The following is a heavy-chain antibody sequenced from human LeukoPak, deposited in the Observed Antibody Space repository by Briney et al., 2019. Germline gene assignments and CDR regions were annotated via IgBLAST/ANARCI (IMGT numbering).Heavy chain of an antibody. CDR3: ARVGGGGYFDP. CDR1: GFTFSGYR. D-gene: IGHD2-21*01. CDR2: INQDGSEK. J-gene: IGHJ5*02. V-gene: IGHV3-7*01. Sequence: GGSLRLSCAASGFTFSGYRMSWVRQAPGKGLEWVANINQDGSEKYYVDSVKGRFTISRDNAKNSLYLQMNSLRAEDTVVYYCARVGGGGYFDPWGQGTLVTVSS.